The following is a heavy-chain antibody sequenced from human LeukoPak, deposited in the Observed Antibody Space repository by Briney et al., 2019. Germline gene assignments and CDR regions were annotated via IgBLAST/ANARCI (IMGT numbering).Heavy chain of an antibody. Sequence: GGSLRLSCAASGFTFSSYGMHWVRQAPGKGLEWVAFIRYDGSSKYYADSVKGRFTISRDNSKNTLYLQMNSLRAEDTAVYYCAKRMDYYDSSEDAFDIWGQGTMVTVSS. V-gene: IGHV3-30*02. CDR3: AKRMDYYDSSEDAFDI. J-gene: IGHJ3*02. CDR1: GFTFSSYG. D-gene: IGHD3-22*01. CDR2: IRYDGSSK.